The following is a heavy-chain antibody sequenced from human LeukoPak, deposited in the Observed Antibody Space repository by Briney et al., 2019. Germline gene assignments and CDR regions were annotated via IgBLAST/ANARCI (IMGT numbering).Heavy chain of an antibody. CDR2: IYTSGST. V-gene: IGHV4-61*02. CDR3: ARARVHSSSSLGPFDY. CDR1: GGSISSGSYY. D-gene: IGHD6-6*01. J-gene: IGHJ4*02. Sequence: SETLSLTCTVSGGSISSGSYYWSWIRQPAGKGLEWIGRIYTSGSTNYNPSLKSRVTISVDTSKNQFSLKLGSVTAADTAVYYCARARVHSSSSLGPFDYWGQGTLVTVSS.